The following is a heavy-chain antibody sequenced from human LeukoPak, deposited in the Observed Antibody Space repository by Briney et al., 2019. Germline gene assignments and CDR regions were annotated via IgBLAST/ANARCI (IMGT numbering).Heavy chain of an antibody. V-gene: IGHV3-23*01. D-gene: IGHD3-3*01. Sequence: PGGSLRLSCAASGFTFSTYAMSWVRQAPGKGLEWVSVISGSGGSTYYADSVKGRFTISRDNAKNSLYLQMNSLRAEDTAVYYCAKDSKVVLRFLEWNAFDIWGQGTMVTVSS. CDR1: GFTFSTYA. J-gene: IGHJ3*02. CDR3: AKDSKVVLRFLEWNAFDI. CDR2: ISGSGGST.